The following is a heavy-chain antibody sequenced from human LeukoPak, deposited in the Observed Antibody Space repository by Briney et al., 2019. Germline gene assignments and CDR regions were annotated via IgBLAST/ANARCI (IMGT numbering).Heavy chain of an antibody. J-gene: IGHJ4*02. CDR3: TRVGYIDEGIDY. CDR2: IKQDGSKK. V-gene: IGHV3-7*04. D-gene: IGHD5-24*01. Sequence: WVRQAPGKGLEWVANIKQDGSKKSYVDSVKGRFTISRDNAKNSLYLQMNSLRAEDTAIYYCTRVGYIDEGIDYWGQGTLVTVSS.